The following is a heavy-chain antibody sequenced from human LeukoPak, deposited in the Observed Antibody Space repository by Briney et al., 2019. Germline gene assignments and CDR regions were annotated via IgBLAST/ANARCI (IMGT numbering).Heavy chain of an antibody. J-gene: IGHJ4*02. D-gene: IGHD2-2*01. CDR3: ARNIVVVPAALDY. CDR1: GFTFNDYY. Sequence: GGSLRHSCAPSGFTFNDYYISWIRQAPGKGLEGVSYISSSGSTIYYADSVKGRFTISRDNAKNSLYLQMNSLRAEDMAVYYCARNIVVVPAALDYWGQGTLVTVSS. V-gene: IGHV3-11*04. CDR2: ISSSGSTI.